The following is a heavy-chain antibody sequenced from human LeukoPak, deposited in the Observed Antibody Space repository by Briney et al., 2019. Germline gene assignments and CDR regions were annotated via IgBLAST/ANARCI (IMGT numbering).Heavy chain of an antibody. Sequence: SVKVSCKASGGTFSSYAISWVRQAPGQGLEWMGRIIPILGIANYAQKFQGRVTITADKSTSTAYMELSSLRSEDTAVYYCARIRYGGKGDYWGQGTLVTVSS. CDR3: ARIRYGGKGDY. V-gene: IGHV1-69*04. D-gene: IGHD4-23*01. J-gene: IGHJ4*02. CDR1: GGTFSSYA. CDR2: IIPILGIA.